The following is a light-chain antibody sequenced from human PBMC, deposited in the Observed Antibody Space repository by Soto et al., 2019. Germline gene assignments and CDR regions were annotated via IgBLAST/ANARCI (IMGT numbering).Light chain of an antibody. V-gene: IGLV2-14*01. CDR2: EVS. CDR3: ASFTSRSPRV. CDR1: NSDVGGYDH. J-gene: IGLJ1*01. Sequence: QPVLTQPASVSGSPGQSITISCTGTNSDVGGYDHVSWYQLRPGKAPKLLISEVSDRPSGVPDRFSGSKSGNTAALTISGLQAEDEADYYCASFTSRSPRVFGTGTKGTVL.